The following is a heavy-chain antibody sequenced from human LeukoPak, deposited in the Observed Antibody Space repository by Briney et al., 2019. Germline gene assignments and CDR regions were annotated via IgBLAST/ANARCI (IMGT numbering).Heavy chain of an antibody. V-gene: IGHV3-23*01. CDR3: AKRTLGGLAFDY. CDR1: GFTFTTYA. J-gene: IGHJ4*02. D-gene: IGHD3/OR15-3a*01. CDR2: ISGSGSGT. Sequence: PGGSLRLSCAASGFTFTTYAMHWVRQAPGKGLEWVSAISGSGSGTYYADSVKGRFTISRDNSKNTLYLQMNSLRAEGTAVYYCAKRTLGGLAFDYWGQGTLVTVSS.